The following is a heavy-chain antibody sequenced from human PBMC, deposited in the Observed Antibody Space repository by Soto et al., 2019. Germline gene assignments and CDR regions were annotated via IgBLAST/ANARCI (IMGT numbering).Heavy chain of an antibody. CDR1: GYHYSSHY. J-gene: IGHJ4*02. D-gene: IGHD6-13*01. V-gene: IGHV1-46*01. CDR3: ARDQIAGTYYFDY. Sequence: ASVKISCKASGYHYSSHYMHLVRQAPGQGLEWMGVINPSGGSTTYAQRFLGRVTMTRDMSTSTVYMELSSLRSEDTAAYYCARDQIAGTYYFDYWGQGTLVTVSS. CDR2: INPSGGST.